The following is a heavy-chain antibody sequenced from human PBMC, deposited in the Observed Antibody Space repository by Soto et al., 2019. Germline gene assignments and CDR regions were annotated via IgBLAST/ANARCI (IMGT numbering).Heavy chain of an antibody. Sequence: EVQLVESGGGLVKPGGSLRLSCAASGFTFSSYSMNWVRQAPGKGLEWVSSISSSSSYIYYADSVKGRFTISRDNAKNSLYLQMNSLRAEDTAVYYCARSKPYSSSWNDYWGQGTLVTVSS. D-gene: IGHD6-13*01. CDR3: ARSKPYSSSWNDY. CDR2: ISSSSSYI. V-gene: IGHV3-21*01. CDR1: GFTFSSYS. J-gene: IGHJ4*02.